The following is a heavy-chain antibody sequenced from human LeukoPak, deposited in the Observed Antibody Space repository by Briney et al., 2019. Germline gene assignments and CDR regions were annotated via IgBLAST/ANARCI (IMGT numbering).Heavy chain of an antibody. Sequence: PSETLSLTCTVSGDSISSYYCSWIRQPPGKGLEWIGFIYYSGSTSYNPSLKSRVTISLDTSKNQFSLKLSSVTAADTAVYYCARAAVVPAAMVWFDPWGQGTLVTVSS. CDR1: GDSISSYY. CDR2: IYYSGST. J-gene: IGHJ5*02. D-gene: IGHD2-2*01. V-gene: IGHV4-59*08. CDR3: ARAAVVPAAMVWFDP.